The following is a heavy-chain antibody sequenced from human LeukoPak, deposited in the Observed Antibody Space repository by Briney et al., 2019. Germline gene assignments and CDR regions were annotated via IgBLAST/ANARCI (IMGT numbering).Heavy chain of an antibody. D-gene: IGHD4-17*01. CDR1: GGSISSGGYY. Sequence: SETLSLTCTVSGGSISSGGYYWSWLRQHPGKGLEWIGYIYYSGSTYYNPSLKSRVTISVDTSKNQFSLKLSSVTAADTAVYYCARGTYGDYGGDFDYWGQGTLVTVSS. J-gene: IGHJ4*02. CDR3: ARGTYGDYGGDFDY. V-gene: IGHV4-31*03. CDR2: IYYSGST.